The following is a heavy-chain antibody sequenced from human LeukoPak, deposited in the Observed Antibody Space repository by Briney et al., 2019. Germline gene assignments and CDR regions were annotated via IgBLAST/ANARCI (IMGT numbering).Heavy chain of an antibody. D-gene: IGHD5-12*01. Sequence: SETLSLTCTVSGGSISSGSYYWSWIRQPAGKGLEWIGRIYTSGSTNYNPSLKSRVTISVDTSKNQFSLKLSSVTPADTAVYYGARAVSGYHRPAFDIWGQGTMVTVSS. CDR3: ARAVSGYHRPAFDI. J-gene: IGHJ3*02. V-gene: IGHV4-61*02. CDR2: IYTSGST. CDR1: GGSISSGSYY.